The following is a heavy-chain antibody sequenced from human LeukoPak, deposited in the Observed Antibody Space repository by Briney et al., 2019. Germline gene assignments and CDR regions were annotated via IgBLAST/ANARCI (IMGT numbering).Heavy chain of an antibody. J-gene: IGHJ3*02. D-gene: IGHD1-1*01. CDR1: GYTFTGYY. CDR2: INPNSGGT. CDR3: ARVASTTRRHDAFDI. Sequence: ASVKVSCKPSGYTFTGYYMHWVRQAPGQGLEWMGWINPNSGGTHYTQKFQGRVTMTRDTSISTAYMELSSLRSDETAVYYCARVASTTRRHDAFDIWGQGTMVTVSS. V-gene: IGHV1-2*02.